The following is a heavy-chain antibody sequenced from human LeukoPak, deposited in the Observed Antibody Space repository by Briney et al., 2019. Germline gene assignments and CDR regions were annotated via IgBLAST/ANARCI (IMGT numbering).Heavy chain of an antibody. CDR2: IHTSGST. J-gene: IGHJ4*02. CDR3: ARDQYYYDSSGYLTFDY. V-gene: IGHV4-4*07. Sequence: SETPSLTCTVSGGSISSYYWSWIRQPAGKGLEWIGRIHTSGSTNYNPSLKSRVTMSVDTSKNQFSLKLSSVTAADTAVYYCARDQYYYDSSGYLTFDYWGQGTLVTVSS. D-gene: IGHD3-22*01. CDR1: GGSISSYY.